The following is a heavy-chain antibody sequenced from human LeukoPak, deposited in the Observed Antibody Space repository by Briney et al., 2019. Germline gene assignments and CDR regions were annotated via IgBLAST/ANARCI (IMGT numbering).Heavy chain of an antibody. CDR2: TYYRSNWYN. CDR3: ARSRSGSYYNAKSYNWFDP. V-gene: IGHV6-1*01. J-gene: IGHJ5*02. Sequence: SQTLSLTCAISGDSVSSNSAAWNWIRQSPSRGLEWLGRTYYRSNWYNEYAISVKSRITFNPDTSKNQFSLKLSSVTAADTAVYYCARSRSGSYYNAKSYNWFDPWGQGTLVTVSS. CDR1: GDSVSSNSAA. D-gene: IGHD3-10*01.